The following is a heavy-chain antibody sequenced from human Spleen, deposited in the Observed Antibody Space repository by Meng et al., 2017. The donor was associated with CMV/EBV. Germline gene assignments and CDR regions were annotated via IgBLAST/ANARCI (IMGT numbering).Heavy chain of an antibody. CDR1: GYSFTRYY. J-gene: IGHJ4*02. D-gene: IGHD1-26*01. CDR2: INPSGGST. CDR3: ARGIYSGSYYYGD. Sequence: ASVKVSCKASGYSFTRYYIHWVRQAPGQGLEWMGIINPSGGSTNYAQKFQGRVTMTRDTSTSTVYMELSSLRSEDTAVYYCARGIYSGSYYYGDWGQGTLVTVSS. V-gene: IGHV1-46*01.